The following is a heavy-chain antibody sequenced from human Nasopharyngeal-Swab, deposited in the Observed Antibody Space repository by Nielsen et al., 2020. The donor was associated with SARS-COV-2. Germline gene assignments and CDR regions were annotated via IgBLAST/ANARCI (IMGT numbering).Heavy chain of an antibody. Sequence: GESLKISCAASGFTFSSYWMHWVRQAPGKGLVWVSRINSDGSSTSYADSVKGRFTISRDNAKNTLYLQMNSLRAEDTAVYYCARGRYNWNVNNWFDPWGQRTLVTVSS. V-gene: IGHV3-74*01. CDR3: ARGRYNWNVNNWFDP. CDR2: INSDGSST. D-gene: IGHD1-20*01. CDR1: GFTFSSYW. J-gene: IGHJ5*02.